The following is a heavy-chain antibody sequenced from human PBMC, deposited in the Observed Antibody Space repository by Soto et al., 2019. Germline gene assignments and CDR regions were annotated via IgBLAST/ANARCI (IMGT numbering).Heavy chain of an antibody. Sequence: SVEVSCKASGGTFSSYSISWVLEAPGQGLEWMGGIIPIFGTANHAQKFQGRVTITADESTSTAYMELSSLRSEDTAVYYCARDNRPGAMAFDAFDIWGQGTMVTVSS. CDR1: GGTFSSYS. CDR2: IIPIFGTA. D-gene: IGHD5-18*01. J-gene: IGHJ3*02. V-gene: IGHV1-69*13. CDR3: ARDNRPGAMAFDAFDI.